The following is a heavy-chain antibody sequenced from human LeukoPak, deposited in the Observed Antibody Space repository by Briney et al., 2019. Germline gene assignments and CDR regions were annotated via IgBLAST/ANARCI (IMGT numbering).Heavy chain of an antibody. D-gene: IGHD6-13*01. V-gene: IGHV3-72*01. J-gene: IGHJ4*02. Sequence: EGSLRLSCAASGFTFSDSFMSWVRQAPGKGLEWVGRSRNKADSYTAEYAASVKGRFTISRDESKNSLYLQISSLETEDAAVYYCATSSWYRLAYWGQGSLVTVSS. CDR1: GFTFSDSF. CDR3: ATSSWYRLAY. CDR2: SRNKADSYTA.